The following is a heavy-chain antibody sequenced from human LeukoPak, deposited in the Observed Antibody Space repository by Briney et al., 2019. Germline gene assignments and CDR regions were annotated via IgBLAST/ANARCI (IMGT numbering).Heavy chain of an antibody. CDR1: GYSFTSYW. Sequence: GESLKISRKGSGYSFTSYWIGWVRQMPGKGLEWMGIIYPGDSDTRYSPSFQGQVTISADKSISTAYLQWSSLKASDTAMYYCARLSSASYFQRQHIDYWGQGTLVTVSS. CDR2: IYPGDSDT. CDR3: ARLSSASYFQRQHIDY. V-gene: IGHV5-51*01. D-gene: IGHD1-26*01. J-gene: IGHJ4*02.